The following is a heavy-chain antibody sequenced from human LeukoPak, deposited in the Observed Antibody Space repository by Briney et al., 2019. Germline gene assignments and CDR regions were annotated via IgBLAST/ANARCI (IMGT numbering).Heavy chain of an antibody. CDR2: IYSGGTT. CDR1: GFIVTGNY. J-gene: IGHJ6*03. Sequence: GGSLRLSCAVSGFIVTGNYMTWVRLAPGKGLEWVSTIYSGGTTFYTDSVRGRFTISRDNSKNTLYLQMNSLRAEDAAIYYRARVLYYYASVSYNYYMDVWGKGTTVTISS. D-gene: IGHD3-10*01. V-gene: IGHV3-53*01. CDR3: ARVLYYYASVSYNYYMDV.